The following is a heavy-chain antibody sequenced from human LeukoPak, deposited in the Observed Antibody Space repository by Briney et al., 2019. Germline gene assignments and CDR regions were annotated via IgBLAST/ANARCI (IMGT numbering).Heavy chain of an antibody. CDR3: ARLSGYSSGHYYSDY. CDR1: GGSISSDY. V-gene: IGHV4-59*01. CDR2: IYYRGST. Sequence: SETLSLTCTVSGGSISSDYWSWIRQPPGKGLEWIGYIYYRGSTNYNPSLKSRVTISVDTSKNQFSLKLSSVTAADTAVYYCARLSGYSSGHYYSDYWGQGTLVTVSS. J-gene: IGHJ4*02. D-gene: IGHD3-22*01.